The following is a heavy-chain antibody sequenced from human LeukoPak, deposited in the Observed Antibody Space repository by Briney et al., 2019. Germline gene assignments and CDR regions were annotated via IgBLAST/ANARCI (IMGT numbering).Heavy chain of an antibody. V-gene: IGHV4-4*07. CDR1: DGSISSYY. CDR3: ARERSGVIITRYYYGMDV. Sequence: SETLSLTCTVSDGSISSYYWSWIRQLAGKGLEWIGRIYTSGSTNYNPSLKSRVTMSVDTSKNQFSLKLSSVTAADTAVYYCARERSGVIITRYYYGMDVWGQGTTVTVSS. D-gene: IGHD3-10*01. CDR2: IYTSGST. J-gene: IGHJ6*02.